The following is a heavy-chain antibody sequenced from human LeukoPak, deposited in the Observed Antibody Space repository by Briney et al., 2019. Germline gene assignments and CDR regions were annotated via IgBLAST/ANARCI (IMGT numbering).Heavy chain of an antibody. Sequence: PSETLSLTCTVSGGSISSYYWIWIRQPAGKGLEWIGRIYTSESTNYNPSLKNRVTMSVDTSKNQFSLKLSSVTAADTAVYYCARLLGYCSGGSCYYYYMDVWGKGTTVTISS. D-gene: IGHD2-15*01. V-gene: IGHV4-4*07. CDR1: GGSISSYY. CDR2: IYTSEST. J-gene: IGHJ6*03. CDR3: ARLLGYCSGGSCYYYYMDV.